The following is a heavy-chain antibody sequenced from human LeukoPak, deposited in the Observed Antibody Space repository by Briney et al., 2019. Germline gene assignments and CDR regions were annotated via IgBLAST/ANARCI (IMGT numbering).Heavy chain of an antibody. CDR2: IYTSGST. V-gene: IGHV4-61*02. Sequence: PSETLSLTCTVSGGSISSGSYYWSWIRQPAGTGLEWIGRIYTSGSTNYNPSLKSRVTISVDTSKNQFSLKLNSVTAADTAVYYCARDHSSSWGNWFDPWGQGTLVTVSS. CDR1: GGSISSGSYY. J-gene: IGHJ5*02. CDR3: ARDHSSSWGNWFDP. D-gene: IGHD6-13*01.